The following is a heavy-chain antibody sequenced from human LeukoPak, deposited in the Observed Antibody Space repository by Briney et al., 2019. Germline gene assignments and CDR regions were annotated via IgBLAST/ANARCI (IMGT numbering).Heavy chain of an antibody. V-gene: IGHV3-48*01. CDR2: IDSSSSTI. CDR1: GFPLPPFK. Sequence: GGALTLSCGGSGFPLPPFKMNWGRHAPREGVGWVSYIDSSSSTIYYADSVKGRFTVSRDNAKNSLDLQMNSLRSEDTAVYYCVRDRGISFYFDYWGQGTLVTVSS. J-gene: IGHJ4*02. CDR3: VRDRGISFYFDY. D-gene: IGHD3-16*02.